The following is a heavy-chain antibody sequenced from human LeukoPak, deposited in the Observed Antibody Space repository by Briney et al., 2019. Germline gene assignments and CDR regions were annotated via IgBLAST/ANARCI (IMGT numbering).Heavy chain of an antibody. CDR1: GFTFGDYA. CDR2: IRSKAYGGTT. CDR3: TRADGIMITFGGVIVH. D-gene: IGHD3-16*02. Sequence: GGSLRLSCTASGFTFGDYAMSRFRQAPGKGLEWVGFIRSKAYGGTTEYAASVKGRFTISRDDSKSIAYLQMNSLKTEDTAVYYCTRADGIMITFGGVIVHWGQGTLVTVSS. V-gene: IGHV3-49*03. J-gene: IGHJ4*02.